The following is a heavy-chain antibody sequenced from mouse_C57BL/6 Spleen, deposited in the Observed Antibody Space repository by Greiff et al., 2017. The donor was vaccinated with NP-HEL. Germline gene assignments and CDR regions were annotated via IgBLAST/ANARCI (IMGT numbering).Heavy chain of an antibody. CDR3: ARGAACSNSFYAMDY. CDR1: GYSFTDYN. V-gene: IGHV1-39*01. D-gene: IGHD2-5*01. J-gene: IGHJ4*01. CDR2: INPNYGTT. Sequence: VQLQQSGPELVKPGASVKISCKASGYSFTDYNMNWVKQSNGKSLEWIGVINPNYGTTSYNQKFKGKATLTVDQSSSTAYMKLNSLTSEDSAVYDRARGAACSNSFYAMDYWGQGTTVTVSS.